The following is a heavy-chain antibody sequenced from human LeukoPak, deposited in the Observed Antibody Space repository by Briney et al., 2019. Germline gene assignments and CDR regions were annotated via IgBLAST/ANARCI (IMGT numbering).Heavy chain of an antibody. CDR1: GYTFTNYG. Sequence: ASVKDSCKASGYTFTNYGITWVRQAPGQGLEWMGWVSAHNANTTYALKFQGRVTMTTDASTSTAYMELRSLRSDDTAVYFCARDYYDSSGRLDYWGQGTLFIVSS. D-gene: IGHD3-22*01. CDR2: VSAHNANT. V-gene: IGHV1-18*01. J-gene: IGHJ4*02. CDR3: ARDYYDSSGRLDY.